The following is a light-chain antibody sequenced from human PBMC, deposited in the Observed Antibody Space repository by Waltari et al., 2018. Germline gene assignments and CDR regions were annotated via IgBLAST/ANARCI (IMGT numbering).Light chain of an antibody. CDR1: QSVLFSSDNKNY. V-gene: IGKV4-1*01. J-gene: IGKJ2*01. CDR2: WAS. Sequence: DIVMTPSPDSLTVSLGERATIHCKSSQSVLFSSDNKNYLAWYQQKPGQPPKLLIYWASTRESGVPDRFSGSGSGTDFTLTISSLQAEDVAVYFCQQYYIAQYTFGQGTKLEIK. CDR3: QQYYIAQYT.